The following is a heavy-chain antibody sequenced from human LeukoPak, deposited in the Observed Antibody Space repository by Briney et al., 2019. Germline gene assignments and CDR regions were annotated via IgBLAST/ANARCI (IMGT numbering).Heavy chain of an antibody. CDR2: TFYSGST. CDR1: GGSISSSDFY. Sequence: PPETLSLTCSVSGGSISSSDFYWGWIRQPPGKGLEWIGSTFYSGSTNYNPSFKSRVTISVDTSENQFSLKVTSVTAADTAVYYCVRHHLSYSSGWYGWGQGTLVTVSS. D-gene: IGHD6-19*01. CDR3: VRHHLSYSSGWYG. J-gene: IGHJ4*02. V-gene: IGHV4-39*01.